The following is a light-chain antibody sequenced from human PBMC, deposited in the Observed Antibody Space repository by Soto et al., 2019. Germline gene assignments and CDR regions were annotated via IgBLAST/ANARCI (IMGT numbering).Light chain of an antibody. J-gene: IGLJ2*01. CDR1: SSNIGAGYV. V-gene: IGLV1-40*01. CDR2: GNS. Sequence: QSVLTQPPSVSGAPGQRVTISCTGSSSNIGAGYVVHWYQQLPGTAPKLLIYGNSNRPSGVPDRFSGSKSGTSASLAITGLQAEDEADYYCQSYDTSLSVVFGRGTKVTVL. CDR3: QSYDTSLSVV.